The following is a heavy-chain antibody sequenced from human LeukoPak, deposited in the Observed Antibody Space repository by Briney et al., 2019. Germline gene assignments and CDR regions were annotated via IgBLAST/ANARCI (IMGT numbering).Heavy chain of an antibody. D-gene: IGHD6-13*01. CDR3: ARDWDSSTSWSPGYMDV. CDR2: IYTSGST. J-gene: IGHJ6*03. CDR1: GGSISSYY. Sequence: PSETLSLTCTVSGGSISSYYWSWIRQPAGKGLEWIGRIYTSGSTNYNPSLKSRVTMSVDTSKNQFSLKLSSVTAADTAVYYCARDWDSSTSWSPGYMDVWRKGTTVTVSS. V-gene: IGHV4-4*07.